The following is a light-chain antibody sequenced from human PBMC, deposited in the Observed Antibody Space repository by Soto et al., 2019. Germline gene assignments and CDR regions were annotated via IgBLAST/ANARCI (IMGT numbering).Light chain of an antibody. J-gene: IGLJ2*01. CDR1: GSNIGKNT. V-gene: IGLV1-44*01. Sequence: QLVLTQPPSASGSPGQSVTISCSGGGSNIGKNTVHWYQVLPGTAPKLLIYSNGQRPSGVPDRFSGSKSGTSASLAISGLQSADEDDYYCSAWDGSPSGVVFGGGTKLTVL. CDR3: SAWDGSPSGVV. CDR2: SNG.